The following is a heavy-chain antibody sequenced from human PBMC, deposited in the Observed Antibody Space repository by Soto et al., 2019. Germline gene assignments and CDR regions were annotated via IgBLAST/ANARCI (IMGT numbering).Heavy chain of an antibody. CDR3: AREGYGDYRMGPDAFDI. J-gene: IGHJ3*02. CDR1: GGSISSGGYY. V-gene: IGHV4-31*03. D-gene: IGHD4-17*01. Sequence: QVQLQESGPGLVKPSQTLSLTCTVSGGSISSGGYYWSWIRQHPGKGLEWIGYIYYSGSTYYNPSLKSRVTISEDTSKTQFPLKRSSVTAADTAVYYCAREGYGDYRMGPDAFDIWAQGTMSPVSS. CDR2: IYYSGST.